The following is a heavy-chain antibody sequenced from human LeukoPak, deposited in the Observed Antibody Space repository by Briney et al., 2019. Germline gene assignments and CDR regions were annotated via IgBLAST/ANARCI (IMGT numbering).Heavy chain of an antibody. V-gene: IGHV3-74*01. J-gene: IGHJ4*02. Sequence: GGSLRLSCSASGLAFSDSWMSWVRQAPGKGLVWVSRINTDGSSTSYADSVKGRFTISRDNAKNTLYLQMNSLRVDDTAVYYCARYTTGHGFDFWGQGTQVTVSS. CDR3: ARYTTGHGFDF. CDR1: GLAFSDSW. D-gene: IGHD1-1*01. CDR2: INTDGSST.